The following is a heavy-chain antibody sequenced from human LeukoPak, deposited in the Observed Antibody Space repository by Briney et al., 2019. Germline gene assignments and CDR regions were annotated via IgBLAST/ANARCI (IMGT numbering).Heavy chain of an antibody. CDR3: ARGTMVRGVIDHYYFDY. V-gene: IGHV4-59*01. J-gene: IGHJ4*02. D-gene: IGHD3-10*01. CDR1: GGSISSYY. CDR2: IYYSGST. Sequence: KPSETLSLTCTVSGGSISSYYWSWIRQPPGKGLEWIGYIYYSGSTNYNPSLKNRVTISVDTSKNQFSLKLSSVTAADTAVYYCARGTMVRGVIDHYYFDYWGQGTLVTVSS.